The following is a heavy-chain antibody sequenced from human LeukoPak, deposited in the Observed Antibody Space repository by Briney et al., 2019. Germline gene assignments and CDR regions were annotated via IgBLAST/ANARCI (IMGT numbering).Heavy chain of an antibody. D-gene: IGHD2-15*01. Sequence: GGSLRLSCAASGFTFSSYAMSWVRQAPGKGLEWVSAISGSGCSTYYADSVKGRFTISRDNSKNTLYLQMNSLRAEDTAVYYCAKGRYCSGGSYYFSYYYYGMDVWGQGTTVTVSS. CDR2: ISGSGCST. V-gene: IGHV3-23*01. CDR3: AKGRYCSGGSYYFSYYYYGMDV. CDR1: GFTFSSYA. J-gene: IGHJ6*02.